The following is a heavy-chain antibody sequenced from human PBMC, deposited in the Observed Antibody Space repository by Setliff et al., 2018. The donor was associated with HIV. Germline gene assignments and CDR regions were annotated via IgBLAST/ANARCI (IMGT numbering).Heavy chain of an antibody. J-gene: IGHJ6*03. CDR1: GDSINSGTYY. D-gene: IGHD2-2*01. V-gene: IGHV4-61*02. CDR3: ARGGYCSSITCLIPYYYYYMDV. CDR2: LHLSGDT. Sequence: PSETLSLTCTVSGDSINSGTYYWSWIRQPAGKGLEWIGRLHLSGDTNYNPSLKSRVTMSVDTSKNQFSLKLSSVTAADTAVYYCARGGYCSSITCLIPYYYYYMDVWGKGTTVTVSS.